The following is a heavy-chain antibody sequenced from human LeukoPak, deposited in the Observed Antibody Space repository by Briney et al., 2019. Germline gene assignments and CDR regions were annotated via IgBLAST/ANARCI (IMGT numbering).Heavy chain of an antibody. CDR1: HFTFGSYW. D-gene: IGHD3-3*01. J-gene: IGHJ4*02. V-gene: IGHV3-7*01. CDR3: VKNRWGGNDFWSGYYLFDY. Sequence: GGSLRLSCAASHFTFGSYWMSWVRQAPGKGLEWVANIKQDGSEQNSVDSVKGRFTISRDNAKKSLYLQMNSLRAEDTAVYYCVKNRWGGNDFWSGYYLFDYWGQGTQVTVSS. CDR2: IKQDGSEQ.